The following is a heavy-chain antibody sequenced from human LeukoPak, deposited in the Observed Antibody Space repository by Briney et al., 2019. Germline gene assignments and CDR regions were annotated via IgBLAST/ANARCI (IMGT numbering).Heavy chain of an antibody. Sequence: PGGPLRLSCAASGFTFDDYGMSWVRQAPGKRLEWVSGINWNGGSTGYADSVKGRFTISRDNAKNSLYLQMNSLRAEDTALYYCARGQACGGDCYENFDYWGQGTLVTASS. CDR1: GFTFDDYG. D-gene: IGHD2-21*02. J-gene: IGHJ4*02. CDR3: ARGQACGGDCYENFDY. CDR2: INWNGGST. V-gene: IGHV3-20*04.